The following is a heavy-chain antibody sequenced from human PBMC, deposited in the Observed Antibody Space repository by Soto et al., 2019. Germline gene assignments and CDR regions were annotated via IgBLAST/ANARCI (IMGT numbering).Heavy chain of an antibody. CDR2: ISNDGSNK. Sequence: PGGSLRLSCAASGFSFSTYGMHWVRQAPGKGLEWVAFISNDGSNKYYADSVKGRFTISRDNSKNTLYLQMNSLRAEDTAVYYCARGPYCSGGTCFGSQSAFDIWGQGTMVTVSS. J-gene: IGHJ3*02. CDR1: GFSFSTYG. V-gene: IGHV3-30*03. CDR3: ARGPYCSGGTCFGSQSAFDI. D-gene: IGHD2-15*01.